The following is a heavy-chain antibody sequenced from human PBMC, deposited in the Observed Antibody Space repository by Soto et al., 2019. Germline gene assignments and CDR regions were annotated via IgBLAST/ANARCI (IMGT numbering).Heavy chain of an antibody. D-gene: IGHD3-10*01. CDR1: GVAFSTYG. J-gene: IGHJ4*02. CDR3: AKDRGFGEYHFDS. Sequence: QVQLVESGGAVVQPGTSLRLSCAASGVAFSTYGVHWVRQAPGKGLEWVAILSYDGHNEYYTDSVKGRFTISRDTSRNTLYLQMDRLRAVDTAMYYCAKDRGFGEYHFDSWGQGTLVTVSS. V-gene: IGHV3-30*18. CDR2: LSYDGHNE.